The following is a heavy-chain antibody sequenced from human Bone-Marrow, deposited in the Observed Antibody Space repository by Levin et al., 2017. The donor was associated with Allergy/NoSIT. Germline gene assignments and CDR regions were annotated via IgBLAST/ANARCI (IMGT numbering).Heavy chain of an antibody. V-gene: IGHV1-2*02. CDR2: INPYTGDT. Sequence: ASVKVSCKASGYTFDGYYIHWLRQAPGHGPEWMGWINPYTGDTFSAQKFQGRVTLTTDTPMSEAYMELKSLRSDDTAMYYCARGARGIFGAFGEELESWGQGTQVIVSP. CDR1: GYTFDGYY. CDR3: ARGARGIFGAFGEELES. J-gene: IGHJ5*02. D-gene: IGHD1-7*01.